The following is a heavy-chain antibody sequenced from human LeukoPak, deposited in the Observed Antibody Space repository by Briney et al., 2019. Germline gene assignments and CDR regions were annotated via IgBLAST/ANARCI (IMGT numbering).Heavy chain of an antibody. CDR1: GFTFSSYG. Sequence: GGSLRLSCAASGFTFSSYGMHWVRQAPGKGLEWVAFIRYDGSNKYYADSVKGRFTISRDNSKNTLYLQMNSLRAEDTAVYYCAKAFHIVVVVAANDAFDIWGQGTMVTVSS. D-gene: IGHD2-15*01. J-gene: IGHJ3*02. V-gene: IGHV3-30*02. CDR2: IRYDGSNK. CDR3: AKAFHIVVVVAANDAFDI.